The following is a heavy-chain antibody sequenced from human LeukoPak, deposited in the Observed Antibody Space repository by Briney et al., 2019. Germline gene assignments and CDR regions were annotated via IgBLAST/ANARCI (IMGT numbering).Heavy chain of an antibody. V-gene: IGHV4-38-2*02. CDR2: VYRGGSS. Sequence: ETLSLTCTASGYSISSGFYWGWSRAPPRRGVGVIGIVYRGGSSYYNPSLKSRVTISVDTSKNQFSLNLYTVTAADTAVYYCARRVGSSDCFDYWGQGTLVTVSS. CDR1: GYSISSGFY. CDR3: ARRVGSSDCFDY. D-gene: IGHD6-6*01. J-gene: IGHJ4*02.